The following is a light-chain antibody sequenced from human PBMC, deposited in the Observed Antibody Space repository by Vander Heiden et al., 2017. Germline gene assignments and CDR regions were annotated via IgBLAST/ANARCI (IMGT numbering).Light chain of an antibody. J-gene: IGLJ3*02. CDR1: SSDVGGYNS. Sequence: QSALTQPPSASGSPGQSVTISCTGTSSDVGGYNSLSWYQQQPGKDPKLMIYDVSKRPSGVPVLFPASKSGTPAPLTVSVLQAEDEADYYSSSYAGSNNLVFGGGTKLTVL. CDR3: SSYAGSNNLV. V-gene: IGLV2-8*01. CDR2: DVS.